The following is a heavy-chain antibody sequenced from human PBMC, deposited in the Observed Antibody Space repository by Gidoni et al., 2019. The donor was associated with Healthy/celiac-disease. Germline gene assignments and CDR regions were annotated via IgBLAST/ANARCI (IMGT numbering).Heavy chain of an antibody. CDR1: GGSFSGYY. J-gene: IGHJ4*02. Sequence: QVQLQQWGAGLLKPSETLSLTCAVYGGSFSGYYWSWIRQPPGKGLEWIGEINHSGSTNYNPSLKSRVTISVDTSKNQFSLKLSSMTAADTAVYYCARGTPHLQSRDGYNLGDTDYWGQGTLVTVSS. CDR3: ARGTPHLQSRDGYNLGDTDY. D-gene: IGHD3-16*01. V-gene: IGHV4-34*01. CDR2: INHSGST.